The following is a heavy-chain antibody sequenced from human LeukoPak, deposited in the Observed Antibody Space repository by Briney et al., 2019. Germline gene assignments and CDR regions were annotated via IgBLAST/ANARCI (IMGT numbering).Heavy chain of an antibody. Sequence: PGGSLRLSCAASGFTFSNYWMSWVRQAPGKGLEWVGNIKQDGSDKYYIDSVKGRFTISRDNAKNSLCLQMNSLRAEDTAVYYCARKTVVGSYFDYWGQGTPVTVSS. J-gene: IGHJ4*02. CDR1: GFTFSNYW. CDR3: ARKTVVGSYFDY. V-gene: IGHV3-7*03. CDR2: IKQDGSDK. D-gene: IGHD4-23*01.